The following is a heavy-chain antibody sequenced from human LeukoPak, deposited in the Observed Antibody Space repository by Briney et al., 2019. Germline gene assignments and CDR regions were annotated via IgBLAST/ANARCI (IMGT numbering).Heavy chain of an antibody. Sequence: GGSLRLSCAASGFTFSSCAMSWVRQAPGKGLEWVSAISGSGGRPYYADSVKGRFTISRDNSKNTLYLQMNSLRAEDTAVYYCARHPEPGYCSSTSCHVSYFDYWGQGTLVTVSS. CDR2: ISGSGGRP. CDR3: ARHPEPGYCSSTSCHVSYFDY. J-gene: IGHJ4*02. V-gene: IGHV3-23*01. D-gene: IGHD2-2*01. CDR1: GFTFSSCA.